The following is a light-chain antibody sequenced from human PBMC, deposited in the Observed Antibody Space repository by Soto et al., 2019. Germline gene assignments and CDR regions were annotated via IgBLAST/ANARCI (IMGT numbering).Light chain of an antibody. Sequence: QSVLTQPRSVSGSPGQSVTISCIGTSSDVGKYNSVSWYQQHPGKAPKLMIYSVSERPSGVPDRFSGSKSGNTASLTISGLQAEDEADYYCCSYAGSDNFNVFGAGTKVTVL. CDR2: SVS. V-gene: IGLV2-11*02. CDR1: SSDVGKYNS. J-gene: IGLJ2*01. CDR3: CSYAGSDNFNV.